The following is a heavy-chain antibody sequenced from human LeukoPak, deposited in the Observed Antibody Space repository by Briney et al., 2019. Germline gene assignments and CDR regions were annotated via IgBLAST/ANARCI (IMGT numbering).Heavy chain of an antibody. CDR3: ARHDKYGGYDY. V-gene: IGHV4-39*01. CDR2: ISYSGST. Sequence: SETLSLTCSVSGGSISSNSYYWVWIRQPPGKGLEWIGTISYSGSTYYNPSLKSRVTISVDTSKNQFSLKLSSVTAADTAVYYCARHDKYGGYDYWGQGTLVTVSS. CDR1: GGSISSNSYY. D-gene: IGHD4-17*01. J-gene: IGHJ4*02.